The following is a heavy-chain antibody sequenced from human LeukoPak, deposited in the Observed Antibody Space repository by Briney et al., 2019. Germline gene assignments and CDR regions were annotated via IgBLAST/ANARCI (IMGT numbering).Heavy chain of an antibody. J-gene: IGHJ4*02. CDR1: GITLSNYG. CDR3: AKRGVVIRVILVGFHKQAYYFDS. D-gene: IGHD3-22*01. CDR2: ISDSGGNT. Sequence: GGSLRLSCAVSGITLSNYGMSWVRQAPGKGLEWVAGISDSGGNTNYADSVKGRFTISRDNPKNTLYLQMNSLRAEDTAVYFCAKRGVVIRVILVGFHKQAYYFDSWGQGALVTVSS. V-gene: IGHV3-23*01.